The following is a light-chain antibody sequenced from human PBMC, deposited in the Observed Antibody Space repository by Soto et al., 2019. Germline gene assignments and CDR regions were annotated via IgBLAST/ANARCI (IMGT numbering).Light chain of an antibody. J-gene: IGLJ1*01. CDR1: SSDVGGYNY. CDR3: SSYTSSSTV. CDR2: DVS. V-gene: IGLV2-14*01. Sequence: QSVLTQPASGSGSPGQSITISYTGTSSDVGGYNYVSWYQQHPGKAPKLMIYDVSNRPSGVSNRFSGSKSGNTASLTISGLQAEDEADYYCSSYTSSSTVFGTGTKVTVL.